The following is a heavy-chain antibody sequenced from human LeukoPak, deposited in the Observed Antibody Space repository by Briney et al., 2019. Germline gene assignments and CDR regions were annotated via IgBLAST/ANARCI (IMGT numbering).Heavy chain of an antibody. CDR3: AREKGDSYYYDSSGYYLDY. Sequence: ASVKVSCKASGGTFSNYAISWVRQAPGQGLEWMGGIIPIFDTADYAQKFQGRLTITADESTSTAYMELSSLRAEDTAVYYCAREKGDSYYYDSSGYYLDYWGQGTLVTVSS. CDR2: IIPIFDTA. J-gene: IGHJ4*02. CDR1: GGTFSNYA. D-gene: IGHD3-22*01. V-gene: IGHV1-69*13.